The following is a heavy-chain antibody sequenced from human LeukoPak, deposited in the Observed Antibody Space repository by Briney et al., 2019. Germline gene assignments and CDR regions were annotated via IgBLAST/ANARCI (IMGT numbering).Heavy chain of an antibody. CDR3: ARDPHTVYSYGYYYYYMDV. D-gene: IGHD5-18*01. CDR2: INPNSGGT. J-gene: IGHJ6*03. Sequence: GASVKVSCKASGYTFTSYGISWVRQAPGQGLEWMGWINPNSGGTNYAQKFQGRVTMTRDTSISTAYMELSRLRSDDTAVYYCARDPHTVYSYGYYYYYMDVWGKGTTVTVSS. CDR1: GYTFTSYG. V-gene: IGHV1-2*02.